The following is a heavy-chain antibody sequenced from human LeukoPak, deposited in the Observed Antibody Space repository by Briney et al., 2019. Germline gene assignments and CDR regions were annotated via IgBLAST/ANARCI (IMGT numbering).Heavy chain of an antibody. J-gene: IGHJ5*02. V-gene: IGHV4-59*08. D-gene: IGHD2-2*02. CDR1: GVSIRTCY. Sequence: KPSETLSLTCTVSGVSIRTCYWTWIRQPPGKGLEWIAYIHYGGNTRYNPSLKSRLAISVDTSRNQVSLKLSSVTAADTAMYYCATYTDNWFDPWGQGTLVTVSS. CDR3: ATYTDNWFDP. CDR2: IHYGGNT.